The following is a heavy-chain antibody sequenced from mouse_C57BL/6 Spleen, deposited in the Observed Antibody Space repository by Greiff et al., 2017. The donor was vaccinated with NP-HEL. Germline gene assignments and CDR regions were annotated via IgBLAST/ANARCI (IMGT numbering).Heavy chain of an antibody. CDR2: IYPGDGDT. J-gene: IGHJ2*01. V-gene: IGHV1-82*01. Sequence: VQLQQSGPELVKPGASVKISCKASGYAFSSSWMNWVKHRPGKGLEWIGRIYPGDGDTNYNGKFKGKATLTADKSSSTAYMQLSSLTSEDSAVYFCARAQGGAYYFDYWGQGTTLTVSS. CDR1: GYAFSSSW. CDR3: ARAQGGAYYFDY. D-gene: IGHD1-1*02.